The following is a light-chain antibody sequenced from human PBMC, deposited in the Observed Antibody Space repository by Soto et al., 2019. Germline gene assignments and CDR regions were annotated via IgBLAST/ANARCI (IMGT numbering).Light chain of an antibody. CDR2: DVS. CDR1: SSDVGGYNY. V-gene: IGLV2-14*01. J-gene: IGLJ2*01. Sequence: QSALTQPASVSGSPGQSITISCTGTSSDVGGYNYVSWYQQHPGKAPKLMIYDVSNRPSGVSNRFSGSKSGNTASLTISGLQAEDEADYYCISYTSSSTRLVFGGGTKLTVL. CDR3: ISYTSSSTRLV.